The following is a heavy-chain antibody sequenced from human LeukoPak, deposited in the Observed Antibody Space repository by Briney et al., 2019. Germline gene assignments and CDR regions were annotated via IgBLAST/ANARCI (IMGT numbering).Heavy chain of an antibody. Sequence: PSETLSLTCTVSGYSISSGYYWGWIRQPPGKGLEWIGSIYHSGSTYYNPSLKSRVTISVDTSKNQFSLKLRSVTAADTAVYYCARQPLSTVTTANWFDPWGQGNLVTVSS. J-gene: IGHJ5*02. CDR1: GYSISSGYY. CDR3: ARQPLSTVTTANWFDP. D-gene: IGHD4-17*01. CDR2: IYHSGST. V-gene: IGHV4-38-2*02.